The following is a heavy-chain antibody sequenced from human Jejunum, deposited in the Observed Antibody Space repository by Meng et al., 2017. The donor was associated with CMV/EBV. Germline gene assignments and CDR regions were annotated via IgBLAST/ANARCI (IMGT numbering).Heavy chain of an antibody. J-gene: IGHJ6*02. CDR2: IPYDGSNK. CDR3: AKALGYCSSDRCYVGDPSYYYAMDV. D-gene: IGHD2-15*01. V-gene: IGHV3-30*02. Sequence: VRQAPGKGLGWVAFIPYDGSNKYYADFERGRFTISRDNSKNTLYLQMRSLRAEDTAIYYCAKALGYCSSDRCYVGDPSYYYAMDVWGQGTTVTVSS.